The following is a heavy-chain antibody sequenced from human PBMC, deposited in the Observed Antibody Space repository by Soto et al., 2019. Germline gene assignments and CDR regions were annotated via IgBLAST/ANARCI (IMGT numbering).Heavy chain of an antibody. CDR2: IYFSGST. Sequence: QVQLQESGPGLVKPSETLSLTCTVSGDSMNPYYWSWIRQPPGKGLEWIGYIYFSGSTNFNPSLTSRVTLSLDTSKRQFFLKLTSVTAADTAVYYCARAWAVPGSHWGDWGRGTLVTVSS. CDR3: ARAWAVPGSHWGD. J-gene: IGHJ4*02. V-gene: IGHV4-59*01. CDR1: GDSMNPYY. D-gene: IGHD6-19*01.